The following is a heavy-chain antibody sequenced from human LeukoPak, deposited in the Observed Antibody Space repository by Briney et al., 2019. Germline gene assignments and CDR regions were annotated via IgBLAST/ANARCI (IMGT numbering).Heavy chain of an antibody. CDR3: ARGIYNSDWFPPDY. J-gene: IGHJ4*02. CDR1: GGSISDYY. D-gene: IGHD6-19*01. Sequence: SETLSLTCTVSGGSISDYYWTWIRQPAGKGLEWIGRMCISGNIAYNPSLRGRATMSADTSKNQVSLKLRSVTAADTAVYYCARGIYNSDWFPPDYWGQGALLTVSS. V-gene: IGHV4-4*07. CDR2: MCISGNI.